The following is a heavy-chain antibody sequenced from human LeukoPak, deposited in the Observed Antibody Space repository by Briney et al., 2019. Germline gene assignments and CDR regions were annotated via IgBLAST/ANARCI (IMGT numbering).Heavy chain of an antibody. CDR2: INPNSGGT. J-gene: IGHJ4*02. Sequence: GASVKVSCKASGYTFTGYYMHWVRQAPGQGLEWMGRINPNSGGTNYAQKFQGRVTMTRDTSISTAYMELSRLRSDDTAVYYCARDPSSSSGHQVEGVGYWGQGTLVTVSS. CDR3: ARDPSSSSGHQVEGVGY. CDR1: GYTFTGYY. D-gene: IGHD3-22*01. V-gene: IGHV1-2*06.